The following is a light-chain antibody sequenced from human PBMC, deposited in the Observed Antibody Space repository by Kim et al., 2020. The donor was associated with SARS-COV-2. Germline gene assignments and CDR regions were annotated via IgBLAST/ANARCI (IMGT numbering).Light chain of an antibody. J-gene: IGKJ2*03. CDR3: QHYGSAPYS. Sequence: EIVLTQSPGTLSLSTGERATLSCRASQSISSSYLGWYQQKPGQAPRLLIYGASSRATGIPDRFSGSGSGTDFTLTISRLEPEDFAVYYCQHYGSAPYSFGQGTKLEIK. V-gene: IGKV3-20*01. CDR1: QSISSSY. CDR2: GAS.